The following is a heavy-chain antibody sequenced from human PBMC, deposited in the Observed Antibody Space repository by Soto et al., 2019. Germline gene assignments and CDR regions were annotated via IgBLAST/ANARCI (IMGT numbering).Heavy chain of an antibody. CDR2: YPYDEGKK. CDR1: GFTFSTYA. Sequence: GGSLRLSCAAPGFTFSTYAMHWVRPAPGKGLEWVAVYPYDEGKKNYADSVNGRFTIPRDNTKNTLYLQMNSLRAEDWAVYYFASVNGHYYYALDVWGQGNTVTVSS. J-gene: IGHJ6*02. CDR3: ASVNGHYYYALDV. V-gene: IGHV3-30-3*01. D-gene: IGHD2-8*01.